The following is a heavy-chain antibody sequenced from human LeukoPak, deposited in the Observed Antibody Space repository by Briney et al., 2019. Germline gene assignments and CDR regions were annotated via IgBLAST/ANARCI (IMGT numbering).Heavy chain of an antibody. CDR1: GFTFSSYD. CDR3: VRRKFGEFAFDI. CDR2: IGTAGDT. Sequence: GGSLRLSCAASGFTFSSYDMHWVRQATGKGLEWVSAIGTAGDTYYPGSVKGRFTISRENAKNSLYLQMNSLRAGDTAVYYCVRRKFGEFAFDIWGQGTMVTVSS. V-gene: IGHV3-13*01. J-gene: IGHJ3*02. D-gene: IGHD3-10*01.